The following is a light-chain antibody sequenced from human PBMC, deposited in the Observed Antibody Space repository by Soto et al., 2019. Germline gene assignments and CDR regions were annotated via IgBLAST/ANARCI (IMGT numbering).Light chain of an antibody. Sequence: DIQMTQSPSTLSASVGDRVTITCRASQSISIWLAWYQQKPGKAPKLLIYKASTLESGVPSRFSGSRSGTEFTLTISCLQPDDFATYYCQQYDSYSYTFGQGTNLEI. J-gene: IGKJ2*01. CDR2: KAS. CDR1: QSISIW. CDR3: QQYDSYSYT. V-gene: IGKV1-5*03.